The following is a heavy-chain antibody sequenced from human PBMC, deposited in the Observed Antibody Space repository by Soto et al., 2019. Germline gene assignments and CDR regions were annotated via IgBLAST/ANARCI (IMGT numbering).Heavy chain of an antibody. CDR1: GGTFSSYA. Sequence: SLKVSCKASGGTFSSYAISWVRQAPGQGLEWMGGIIPIFGTANYAQKFQGRVTITADESTSTAYMELSSLRSEDTAVYYCAGQATGEYYFDYWGQGTLVTVSS. CDR2: IIPIFGTA. D-gene: IGHD5-12*01. CDR3: AGQATGEYYFDY. J-gene: IGHJ4*02. V-gene: IGHV1-69*13.